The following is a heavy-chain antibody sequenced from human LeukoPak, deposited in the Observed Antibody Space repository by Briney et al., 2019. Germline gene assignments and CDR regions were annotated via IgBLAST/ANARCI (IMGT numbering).Heavy chain of an antibody. J-gene: IGHJ4*02. CDR3: ARGIVAGYYFDY. V-gene: IGHV3-66*02. Sequence: PGGSLRLSCAASGFAFDSYAINWVRQAPGKGLEWVSVIYSGGSTYYADSVKGRFTISRDNSKNTLYLQMNSLRAEDTAVYYCARGIVAGYYFDYWGQGTLVTVSS. CDR2: IYSGGST. CDR1: GFAFDSYA. D-gene: IGHD2/OR15-2a*01.